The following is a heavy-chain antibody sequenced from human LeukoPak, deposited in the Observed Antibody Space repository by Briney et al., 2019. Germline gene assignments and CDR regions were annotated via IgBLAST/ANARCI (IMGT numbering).Heavy chain of an antibody. CDR1: GYSISSGYY. CDR2: IYTSGSA. V-gene: IGHV4-38-2*02. J-gene: IGHJ6*03. Sequence: PSETLSLTCAVSGYSISSGYYWGWIRQPPGKGLEWIGRIYTSGSANCNPSLKSRVTISVDTSKNQFSLKLSSVTAADTAVYYCARDSYYYYTDVWGKGTTVTVSS. CDR3: ARDSYYYYTDV.